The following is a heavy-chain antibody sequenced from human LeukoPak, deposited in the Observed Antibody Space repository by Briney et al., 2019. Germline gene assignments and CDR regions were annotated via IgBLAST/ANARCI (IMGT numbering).Heavy chain of an antibody. CDR1: GGSISSSSYY. CDR3: APSIAVAGSQFVG. D-gene: IGHD6-19*01. Sequence: PSETLSLTCTVSGGSISSSSYYWGWIRQPPGKGLEWIGGIYYSGSTYYNPSVKSRVTISVDTSKNQFSLKLSSVTAADTAVYYCAPSIAVAGSQFVGWGQGTLVTVSS. CDR2: IYYSGST. J-gene: IGHJ4*02. V-gene: IGHV4-39*01.